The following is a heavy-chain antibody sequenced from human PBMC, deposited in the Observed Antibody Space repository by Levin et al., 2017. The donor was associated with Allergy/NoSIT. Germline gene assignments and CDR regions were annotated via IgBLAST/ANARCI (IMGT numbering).Heavy chain of an antibody. D-gene: IGHD1-26*01. CDR3: ANGRYSGSFTTLPYYYGMDG. Sequence: SVKVSCKASGGTFSSYAISWVRQAPGQGLEWMGGIIPIFGTANYAQKFQGRVTITADESTSTAYMELSSLRSEDTAVYYCANGRYSGSFTTLPYYYGMDGWGQGTTVTVSS. J-gene: IGHJ6*02. V-gene: IGHV1-69*13. CDR2: IIPIFGTA. CDR1: GGTFSSYA.